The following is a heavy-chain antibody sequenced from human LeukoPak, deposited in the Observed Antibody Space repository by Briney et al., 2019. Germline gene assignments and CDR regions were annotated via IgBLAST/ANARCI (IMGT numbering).Heavy chain of an antibody. CDR3: ARVGSYGGITFDY. CDR2: IKQDGSEK. D-gene: IGHD4-23*01. Sequence: GGSLRLSCAASGFTFSSYWMSWVRQAPGKGLEWVANIKQDGSEKYYVDSVKGRFTISRDSAKNSLYLQMNSLRAEDTAVYYCARVGSYGGITFDYWGQGTLVTVSS. CDR1: GFTFSSYW. V-gene: IGHV3-7*01. J-gene: IGHJ4*02.